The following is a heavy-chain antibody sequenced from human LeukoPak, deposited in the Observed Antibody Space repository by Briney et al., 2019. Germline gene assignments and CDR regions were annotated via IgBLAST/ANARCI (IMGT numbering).Heavy chain of an antibody. CDR3: ASLAPTYYDILTGTNEAFDI. Sequence: GGSLRLSCAASGFTFDDYAMHWVRQAPGKGLEWVSGISWNSGSIGYADSVKGRFTISRDNAKNSLYLQMNSLRAEDTALYYCASLAPTYYDILTGTNEAFDIWGQGTMVTVSS. J-gene: IGHJ3*02. CDR1: GFTFDDYA. CDR2: ISWNSGSI. D-gene: IGHD3-9*01. V-gene: IGHV3-9*01.